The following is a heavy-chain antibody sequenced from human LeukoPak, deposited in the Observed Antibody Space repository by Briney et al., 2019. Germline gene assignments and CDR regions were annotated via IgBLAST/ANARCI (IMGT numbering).Heavy chain of an antibody. D-gene: IGHD3-16*01. CDR2: INPNSGGT. V-gene: IGHV1-2*02. J-gene: IGHJ3*02. CDR3: ARYLLGDDAFAI. CDR1: GYTFTAYY. Sequence: ASVKVSCKASGYTFTAYYIHWVRQPPGQGLEWMGWINPNSGGTNYAQKFQGRVTMTRDTSISTAYMELSRLRSDDTAVYYCARYLLGDDAFAIWAGRPMLTVSS.